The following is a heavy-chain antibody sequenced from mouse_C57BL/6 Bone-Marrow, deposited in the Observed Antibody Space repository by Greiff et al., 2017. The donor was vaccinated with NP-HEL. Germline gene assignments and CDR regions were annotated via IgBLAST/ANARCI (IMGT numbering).Heavy chain of an antibody. CDR1: GFTFSDYG. Sequence: EVKLQESGGGLVKPGGSLKLSCAASGFTFSDYGMHWVRQAPEKGLEWVAYISSGSSTIYYADTVKGRFTISRDNAKNTLFLQMTSLRSEDTAMYYCARNWPFYAMDYWGQGTSVTVSS. CDR3: ARNWPFYAMDY. V-gene: IGHV5-17*01. D-gene: IGHD4-1*01. CDR2: ISSGSSTI. J-gene: IGHJ4*01.